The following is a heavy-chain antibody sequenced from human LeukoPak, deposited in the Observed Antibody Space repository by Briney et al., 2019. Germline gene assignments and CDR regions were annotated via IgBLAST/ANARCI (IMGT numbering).Heavy chain of an antibody. D-gene: IGHD1-26*01. V-gene: IGHV1-69*13. CDR1: GGTFSNYA. CDR2: IIPIFGTA. CDR3: ARDPSSGVGATM. J-gene: IGHJ4*02. Sequence: ASVKVSCKASGGTFSNYAISWVRQAPGQRLEWMGGIIPIFGTANYAQKFQGRVTITADESTSTAYMELSSLRSEDTAVYYCARDPSSGVGATMWGQGTLVTVSS.